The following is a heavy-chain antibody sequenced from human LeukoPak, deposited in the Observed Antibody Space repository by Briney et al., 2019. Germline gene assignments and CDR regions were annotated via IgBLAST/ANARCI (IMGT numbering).Heavy chain of an antibody. J-gene: IGHJ5*02. CDR2: INPNSGGT. Sequence: ASVKVSCKASGYTFTGYYMHWVRQAPGQGLEWMGWINPNSGGTNYAQKFQGWVTMTRDTSISTAYMELSRLRSDDTAVYYCARDDYDSSGQPTAFDPWGQGTLVTVSS. CDR1: GYTFTGYY. V-gene: IGHV1-2*04. D-gene: IGHD3-22*01. CDR3: ARDDYDSSGQPTAFDP.